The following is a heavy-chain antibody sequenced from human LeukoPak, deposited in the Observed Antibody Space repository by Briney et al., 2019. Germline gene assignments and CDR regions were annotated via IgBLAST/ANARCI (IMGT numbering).Heavy chain of an antibody. CDR3: AREKQLGFLSHWFDP. CDR2: INSDGSST. D-gene: IGHD6-6*01. Sequence: GGSLRLSCAASGFTFSSYWMHWVRQAPGKGLVWVSRINSDGSSTSYADSVKGRFTISRDNAKNTLYLQMNSLRAEDTAVYYCAREKQLGFLSHWFDPWGQGTLVTVSS. V-gene: IGHV3-74*01. CDR1: GFTFSSYW. J-gene: IGHJ5*02.